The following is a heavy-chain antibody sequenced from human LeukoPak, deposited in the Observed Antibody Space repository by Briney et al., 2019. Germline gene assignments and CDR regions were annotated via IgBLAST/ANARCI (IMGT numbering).Heavy chain of an antibody. CDR3: AKDLAYYYYYYMDV. V-gene: IGHV3-23*01. Sequence: GGSLRLSCAASGFTFSSYAMSWVRQAPGKGLEWVSAISGSGGSTYYADSVEGRFTISRDNSKNTLYLQMNSLRAEDTAVYYCAKDLAYYYYYYMDVWGKGTTVTVSS. CDR1: GFTFSSYA. CDR2: ISGSGGST. D-gene: IGHD3-16*01. J-gene: IGHJ6*03.